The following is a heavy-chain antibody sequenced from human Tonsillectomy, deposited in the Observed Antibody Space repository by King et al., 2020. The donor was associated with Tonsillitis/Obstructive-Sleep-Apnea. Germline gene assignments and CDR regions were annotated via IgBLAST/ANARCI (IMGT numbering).Heavy chain of an antibody. CDR2: IDPSDSYT. D-gene: IGHD2-2*01. Sequence: VQLVESGAEVKKPGESLRISCKGSGYSFTSYWINWVRQMPGKGLEWMGRIDPSDSYTKYSPSFQGHVTISADRSISTAFLQWSSLKASDTALYYCARQVVPADSLNQWGQGTLVTVSS. CDR1: GYSFTSYW. CDR3: ARQVVPADSLNQ. V-gene: IGHV5-10-1*03. J-gene: IGHJ4*02.